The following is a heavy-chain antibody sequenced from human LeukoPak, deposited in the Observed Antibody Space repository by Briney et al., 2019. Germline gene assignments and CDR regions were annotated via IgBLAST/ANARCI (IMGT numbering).Heavy chain of an antibody. CDR3: TRGGTGYDSDY. CDR2: IYYSGNT. J-gene: IGHJ4*02. Sequence: SETLSLTCTVSGVSISSYYWSWIRQPPGKGLEWIGYIYYSGNTNYNPSLRSRVTISVDRSNNQFSLRLSSVTAADTAVYYCTRGGTGYDSDYWGQGTLVTVSS. CDR1: GVSISSYY. D-gene: IGHD5-12*01. V-gene: IGHV4-59*12.